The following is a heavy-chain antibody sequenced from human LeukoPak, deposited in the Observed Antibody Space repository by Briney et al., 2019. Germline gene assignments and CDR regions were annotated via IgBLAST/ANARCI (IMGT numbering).Heavy chain of an antibody. CDR1: GGSISSYY. Sequence: SETLSLTCTVSGGSISSYYWSWIRQPPGKGLEWIGYIYYSGSTNYNPSLKSRVTISVDTSKNQFSLKLSSVTAADTAVYYCARLGRSSGYGHYYYYGMDVWGQGTTVTVSS. D-gene: IGHD3-22*01. CDR3: ARLGRSSGYGHYYYYGMDV. J-gene: IGHJ6*02. CDR2: IYYSGST. V-gene: IGHV4-59*08.